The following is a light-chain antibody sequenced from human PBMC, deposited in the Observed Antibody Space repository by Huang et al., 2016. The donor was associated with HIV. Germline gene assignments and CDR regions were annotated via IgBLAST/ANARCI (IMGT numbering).Light chain of an antibody. CDR3: QQYDNWPLT. V-gene: IGKV3-15*01. J-gene: IGKJ4*01. CDR1: LSVSTN. CDR2: GAS. Sequence: ERVMTQSPATVSLSPGERATLSCRASLSVSTNLAWYQQRPGQAPRLLIYGASARATGIPARFRGGGSGAEFTLTISSLQSEDCAVYYCQQYDNWPLTFGGGTKVQIK.